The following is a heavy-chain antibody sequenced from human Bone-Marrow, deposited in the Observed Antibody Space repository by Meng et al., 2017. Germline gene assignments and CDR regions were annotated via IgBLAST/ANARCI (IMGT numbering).Heavy chain of an antibody. CDR1: AGSISSSSYY. J-gene: IGHJ2*01. CDR2: IYYSGST. D-gene: IGHD3-22*01. V-gene: IGHV4-39*07. CDR3: AREGGLNYYDSSGYSFPIPHYWYFDL. Sequence: SETLSLTCTVSAGSISSSSYYCGWIRQPPGKGLEWIGSIYYSGSTYYTPSLKSRFTISVDTSKNQFSLKLSSVTAADTAVYYCAREGGLNYYDSSGYSFPIPHYWYFDLWGRGTLVTVSS.